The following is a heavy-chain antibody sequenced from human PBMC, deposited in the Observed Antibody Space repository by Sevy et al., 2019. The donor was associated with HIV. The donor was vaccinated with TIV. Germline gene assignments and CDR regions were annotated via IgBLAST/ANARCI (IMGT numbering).Heavy chain of an antibody. D-gene: IGHD3-22*01. J-gene: IGHJ4*02. CDR3: ASPYYYDSSGYYEIDY. Sequence: GGSLGLSCAASGFTFSDYYMSWIRQAPGKGLEWVSYISSSGSTIYYADSVKGRFTISRDNAKNSLYLQMNSLRAEDTAVYYCASPYYYDSSGYYEIDYWGQGTLVTVSS. CDR2: ISSSGSTI. V-gene: IGHV3-11*01. CDR1: GFTFSDYY.